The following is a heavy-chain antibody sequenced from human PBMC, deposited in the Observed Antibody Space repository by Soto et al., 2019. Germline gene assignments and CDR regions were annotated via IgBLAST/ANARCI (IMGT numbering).Heavy chain of an antibody. D-gene: IGHD4-17*01. V-gene: IGHV4-59*04. CDR2: ISYSGST. CDR3: SRGRRTAVTIDY. CDR1: GGSISSYY. J-gene: IGHJ4*02. Sequence: PSETLSLTCTVSGGSISSYYWSWIRQPPGKGLEWIGTISYSGSTYYNPSLKSRVTMSGDTSNNQFSLKLSSVTAADTAVYYCSRGRRTAVTIDYWGQGTLVTVSS.